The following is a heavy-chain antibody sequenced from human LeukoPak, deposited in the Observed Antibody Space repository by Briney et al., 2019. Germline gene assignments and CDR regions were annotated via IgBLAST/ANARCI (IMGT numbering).Heavy chain of an antibody. V-gene: IGHV3-53*01. CDR3: ARATLDN. CDR2: IYSDGST. J-gene: IGHJ4*02. CDR1: GFSVISNY. Sequence: GGPLRLSCAASGFSVISNYISWVRQAPGKGLEWVSVIYSDGSTKYADSVKARFTISRDNSKNTVHLQMNSLRVEDTAVYYCARATLDNWGQGTLVTVSS.